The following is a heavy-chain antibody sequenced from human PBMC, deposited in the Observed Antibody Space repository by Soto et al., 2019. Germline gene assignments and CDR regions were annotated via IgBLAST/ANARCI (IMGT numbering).Heavy chain of an antibody. D-gene: IGHD6-6*01. Sequence: GGSLRLSCVASGFTFSSYGMHWVRQAPGKGLEWVAVISYDGSNKYYADSVKGRFTISRDNSKNTLYLQMNSLRAEDTAVYYCAKDQAARSLYYYYYMDVWGKGTTVTVSS. V-gene: IGHV3-30*18. CDR3: AKDQAARSLYYYYYMDV. CDR2: ISYDGSNK. J-gene: IGHJ6*03. CDR1: GFTFSSYG.